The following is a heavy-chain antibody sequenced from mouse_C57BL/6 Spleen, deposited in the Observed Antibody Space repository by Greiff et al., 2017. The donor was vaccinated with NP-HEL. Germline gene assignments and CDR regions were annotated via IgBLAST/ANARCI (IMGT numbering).Heavy chain of an antibody. CDR1: GFTFSSYG. V-gene: IGHV5-6*02. Sequence: DVKLVESGGDLVKPGGSLKLSCAASGFTFSSYGMSWVRQTPDKRLEWVATISSGGSYTYYPDSVKGRFTISRDNAKNTLYLQMSSLKSEDTAMYYCARQAYGNYEDWYFDVWGTGTTVTVSS. J-gene: IGHJ1*03. CDR2: ISSGGSYT. CDR3: ARQAYGNYEDWYFDV. D-gene: IGHD2-1*01.